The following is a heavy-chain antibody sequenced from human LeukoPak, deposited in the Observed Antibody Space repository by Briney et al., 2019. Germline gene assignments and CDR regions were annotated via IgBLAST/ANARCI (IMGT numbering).Heavy chain of an antibody. Sequence: ASVKVSCKASEYXFIGYYMYWVRQAPGQGLEWMGWINPRSGGTNYAEKFQGRVSMTRDTSINTAYMELRRLRFDDTAVYYCARGDNAAHFFDFWGQGSLVTVSS. D-gene: IGHD2-2*01. CDR1: EYXFIGYY. J-gene: IGHJ4*02. CDR3: ARGDNAAHFFDF. CDR2: INPRSGGT. V-gene: IGHV1-2*02.